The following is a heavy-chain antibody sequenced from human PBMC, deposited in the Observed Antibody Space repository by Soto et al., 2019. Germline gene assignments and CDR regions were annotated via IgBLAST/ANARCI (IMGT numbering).Heavy chain of an antibody. CDR3: ASDGDFDY. Sequence: QVQLVESGGGVVQPGRSLRLSCAASGFTFSSYAMHWVRQAPGKGLEWVAVISYDGSNKYYADSVKGRFTISRDNSKNTLYLQMNSLREEGTAVYYCASDGDFDYWGQGTLVTVSS. D-gene: IGHD4-17*01. J-gene: IGHJ4*02. V-gene: IGHV3-30-3*01. CDR2: ISYDGSNK. CDR1: GFTFSSYA.